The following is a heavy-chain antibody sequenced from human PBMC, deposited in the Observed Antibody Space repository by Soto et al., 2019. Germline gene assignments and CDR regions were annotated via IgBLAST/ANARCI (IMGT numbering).Heavy chain of an antibody. CDR2: INAGNGNT. Sequence: QVQLVQSGAEEKKPGASVKVSCKASGYSFTSYAMHLVRQAPGQRLEWMGWINAGNGNTKYSQKFQGRVTITRDTSASTAYMELSSLRSEDTAMYYCARAVAVPASCDYWGQGTLVTVSS. D-gene: IGHD6-19*01. CDR3: ARAVAVPASCDY. V-gene: IGHV1-3*05. J-gene: IGHJ4*02. CDR1: GYSFTSYA.